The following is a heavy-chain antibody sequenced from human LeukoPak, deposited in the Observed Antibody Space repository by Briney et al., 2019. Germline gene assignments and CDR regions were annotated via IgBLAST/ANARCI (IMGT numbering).Heavy chain of an antibody. CDR2: INPSGGST. J-gene: IGHJ4*02. V-gene: IGHV1-46*01. Sequence: ASVKVSCKASGYTFTSYYMHWVRQAPGQGLEWMGIINPSGGSTSYAQKFQSRVTMTRDTSTSTVYMELSSLRSEDTAVYYCARDRRGVIAVAGTWGYFDYWGQGTLVTVSS. D-gene: IGHD6-19*01. CDR1: GYTFTSYY. CDR3: ARDRRGVIAVAGTWGYFDY.